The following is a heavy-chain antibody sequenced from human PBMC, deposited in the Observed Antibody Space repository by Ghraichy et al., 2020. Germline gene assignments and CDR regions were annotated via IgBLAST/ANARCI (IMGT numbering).Heavy chain of an antibody. D-gene: IGHD2-21*02. CDR3: ARGGIYCDGDCPPT. J-gene: IGHJ4*02. CDR1: GDSISSGISY. Sequence: SQTLSLTCTVSGDSISSGISYWSWIRQPAGKGLEWIGRIYTSGSTNYNPSLKSRVTMSVDTSKKQFSLRLSSVTAADTAVYYCARGGIYCDGDCPPTWGQGTLVTVSS. V-gene: IGHV4-61*02. CDR2: IYTSGST.